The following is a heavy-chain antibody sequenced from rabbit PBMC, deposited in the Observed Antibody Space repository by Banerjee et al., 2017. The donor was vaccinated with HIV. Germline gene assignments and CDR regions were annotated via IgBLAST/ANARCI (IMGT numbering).Heavy chain of an antibody. CDR2: IYTSSGST. CDR1: GIDFYSYYY. J-gene: IGHJ4*01. D-gene: IGHD4-2*01. V-gene: IGHV1S45*01. Sequence: QEQLVESGGGLVQPEGSLTLTCTASGIDFYSYYYMCWVRQAPGKGLEWVACIYTSSGSTWYASWVNGRFSISKTSSTTVTPQMTSVTAADTATYFCARDLWAASTNLWGQGTLVTVS. CDR3: ARDLWAASTNL.